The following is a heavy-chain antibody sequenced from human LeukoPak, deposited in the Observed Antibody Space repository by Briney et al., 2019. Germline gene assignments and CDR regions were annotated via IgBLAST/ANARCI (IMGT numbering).Heavy chain of an antibody. CDR2: ISDSGGST. CDR3: AKGQGGWLVSYFDY. CDR1: GFMFSSSA. V-gene: IGHV3-23*01. D-gene: IGHD3-3*01. Sequence: GGSLRLSCAASGFMFSSSAMNWVRQAPGKGLEWVSGISDSGGSTYYADSLKGRFTISRDNPKNTLYLQMNSLRAEDTAAYYCAKGQGGWLVSYFDYWGQGSLVTVSS. J-gene: IGHJ4*02.